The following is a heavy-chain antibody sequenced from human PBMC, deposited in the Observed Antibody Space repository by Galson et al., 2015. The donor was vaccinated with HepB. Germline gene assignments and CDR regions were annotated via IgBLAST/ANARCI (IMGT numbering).Heavy chain of an antibody. J-gene: IGHJ4*02. CDR2: ISGSGGST. Sequence: SLRLSCAASGFTFSSYAMSWVRQAPGKGLEWVSAISGSGGSTYYADSVKGRFTISRDNSKNTLYLQMNSLRAEDTAVYYCANQYYDFWSGYYTGFDYWGQGTLVTVSS. CDR3: ANQYYDFWSGYYTGFDY. V-gene: IGHV3-23*01. D-gene: IGHD3-3*01. CDR1: GFTFSSYA.